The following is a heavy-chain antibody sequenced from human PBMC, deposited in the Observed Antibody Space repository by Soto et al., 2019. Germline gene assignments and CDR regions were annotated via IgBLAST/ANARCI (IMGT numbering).Heavy chain of an antibody. CDR3: ARDIGAVREPNAHENWFDP. V-gene: IGHV1-69*01. J-gene: IGHJ5*02. Sequence: QVQLVQSGAEVKKPGSSVKVSCKASGGTFSSYAISWVRQAPGQGLEWMGGIIPIFGTANYAQQFQGRVTITADESKSPAYVELRSLRSEDTAVDYCARDIGAVREPNAHENWFDPWGQGTLVTVSA. CDR1: GGTFSSYA. CDR2: IIPIFGTA. D-gene: IGHD3-16*01.